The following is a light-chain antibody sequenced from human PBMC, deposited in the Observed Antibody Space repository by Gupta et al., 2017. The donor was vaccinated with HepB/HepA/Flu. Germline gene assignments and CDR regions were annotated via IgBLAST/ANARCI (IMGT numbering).Light chain of an antibody. V-gene: IGKV3-11*01. Sequence: EIVLTQSPATLSLSPGETATLSCRASQGVSSYVAWYQQKPGQAPRLLTHDVSNRATGIPARFSGSGSVTDFTLTISSLEPEDVAVYYCQQRSHWCSFGQGTKLEIK. CDR3: QQRSHWCS. J-gene: IGKJ2*04. CDR2: DVS. CDR1: QGVSSY.